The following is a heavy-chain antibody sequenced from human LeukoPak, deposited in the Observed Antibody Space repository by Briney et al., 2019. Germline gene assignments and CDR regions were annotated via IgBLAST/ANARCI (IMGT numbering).Heavy chain of an antibody. CDR3: ARRVTTVTNRFDP. CDR1: GYSISSGYY. D-gene: IGHD4-17*01. CDR2: IYHSGST. V-gene: IGHV4-38-2*02. Sequence: PSETLSLTCTVSGYSISSGYYWGWIRQPPGKGLEWIGSIYHSGSTFYNPSLKSRLTISVDTSKNQFSLKLRSVTAADTAIYFCARRVTTVTNRFDPWGQGTLVTVSS. J-gene: IGHJ5*02.